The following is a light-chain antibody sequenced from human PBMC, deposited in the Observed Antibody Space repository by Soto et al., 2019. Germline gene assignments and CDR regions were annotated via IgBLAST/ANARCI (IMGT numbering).Light chain of an antibody. Sequence: TQSPATLYVAPGARVPFSCRASQGVSRKLAWYQHKPGQAPRLLISGASNRATGIPARFSGIESGTDFTITISSLQPEDGALYYGQQRSNWPPTFGQGTKV. CDR1: QGVSRK. V-gene: IGKV3-11*01. CDR2: GAS. CDR3: QQRSNWPPT. J-gene: IGKJ1*01.